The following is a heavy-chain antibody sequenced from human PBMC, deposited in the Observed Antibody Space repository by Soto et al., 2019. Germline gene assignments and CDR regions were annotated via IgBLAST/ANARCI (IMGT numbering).Heavy chain of an antibody. CDR1: GGSFSGYY. V-gene: IGHV4-34*01. J-gene: IGHJ5*02. D-gene: IGHD3-10*01. CDR3: ARCAPSMVRGVIKGFYWFDP. Sequence: SETLSLTCAVYGGSFSGYYWSWIRQPPGKGLEWIGEINHSGSTNYNPSLKSRVTISVDTSKNQFSLKLSSVTAADTAVYYCARCAPSMVRGVIKGFYWFDPWGQGTLVTVSS. CDR2: INHSGST.